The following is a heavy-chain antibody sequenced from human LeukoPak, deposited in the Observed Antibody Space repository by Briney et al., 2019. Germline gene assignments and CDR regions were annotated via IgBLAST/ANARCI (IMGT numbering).Heavy chain of an antibody. V-gene: IGHV3-7*03. Sequence: GGSLRLSCAASGFTFSSYRMSWVRQAPGKGLEWVANIKQDGSEKYYVDSVKGRFTISRDNAKNSLYLQMNSLRAEDTAVYYCARVRFLGKNFDYWSQGTLVTVSS. J-gene: IGHJ4*02. CDR1: GFTFSSYR. D-gene: IGHD3-3*01. CDR3: ARVRFLGKNFDY. CDR2: IKQDGSEK.